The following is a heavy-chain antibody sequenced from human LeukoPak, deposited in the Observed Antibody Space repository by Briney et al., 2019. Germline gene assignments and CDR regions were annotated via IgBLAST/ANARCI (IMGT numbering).Heavy chain of an antibody. CDR3: ARSSYCSGGSCYSNAYGSEAFDI. J-gene: IGHJ3*02. D-gene: IGHD2-15*01. Sequence: SETLSLTCAVYGGSFSGYYWSWIRQPPGKGLEWIGEINHSGSTNYNPSLKSRVTISVDTSKNQFSLKLSSVTAADTSVYYCARSSYCSGGSCYSNAYGSEAFDIWGQGTMVTVSS. CDR2: INHSGST. V-gene: IGHV4-34*01. CDR1: GGSFSGYY.